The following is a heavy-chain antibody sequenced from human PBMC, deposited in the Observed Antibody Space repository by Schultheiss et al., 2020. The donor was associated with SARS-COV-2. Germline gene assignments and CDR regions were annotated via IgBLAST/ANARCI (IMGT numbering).Heavy chain of an antibody. CDR1: GFTFDDYA. CDR3: ARTIMVGATQFYFDY. D-gene: IGHD1-26*01. V-gene: IGHV3-30*03. J-gene: IGHJ4*02. CDR2: ISYDGSNK. Sequence: GESLKISCAASGFTFDDYAMHWVRQAPGKGLEWVAVISYDGSNKYYADSVKGRFTISRDNAKNSLFLQVNSLTAEDTAVYFCARTIMVGATQFYFDYWGQGTLVTVSS.